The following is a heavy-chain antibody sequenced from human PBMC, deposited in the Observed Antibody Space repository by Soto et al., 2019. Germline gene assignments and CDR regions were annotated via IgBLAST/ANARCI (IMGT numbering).Heavy chain of an antibody. CDR3: ARADHDYVWGSYQTPGAYGMDV. CDR1: GGTFSSYA. J-gene: IGHJ6*02. V-gene: IGHV1-69*01. Sequence: QVQLVQSGAEVKKPGSSVKVSCKASGGTFSSYAISWVRQAPGQGLEWMGGIIPIFGTANYAQKFQGRVTITADESTSTAYMELSSPRSEDTAVYYCARADHDYVWGSYQTPGAYGMDVWGQGTTVTVSS. D-gene: IGHD3-16*02. CDR2: IIPIFGTA.